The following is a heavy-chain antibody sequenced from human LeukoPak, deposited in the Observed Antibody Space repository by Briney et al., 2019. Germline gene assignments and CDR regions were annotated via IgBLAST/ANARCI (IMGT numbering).Heavy chain of an antibody. J-gene: IGHJ5*02. CDR3: ARGPYDSTESWFDP. CDR2: IYTSGST. D-gene: IGHD3-22*01. V-gene: IGHV4-4*07. CDR1: GSSISSYY. Sequence: SETLSLTCTVSGSSISSYYWSWIRQPAGKGLEWIGRIYTSGSTNYNPSLKSRVTMSVDTSKNQFSLKLSSVTAADTAVYYCARGPYDSTESWFDPWGQGTLVTVSS.